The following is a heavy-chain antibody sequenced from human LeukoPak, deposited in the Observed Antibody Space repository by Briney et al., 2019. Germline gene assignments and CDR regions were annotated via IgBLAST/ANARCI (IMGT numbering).Heavy chain of an antibody. D-gene: IGHD3-16*02. CDR2: IYPGDSDT. CDR3: ARSHYDYVWGSYRTYYFDY. CDR1: GYSFTSYW. V-gene: IGHV5-51*01. Sequence: GESLKISCKGSGYSFTSYWIGWVRQMPGKGLEWMGIIYPGDSDTRYSPSFQGQVTISADKSISTAYLQWSSLKASDTAMYYCARSHYDYVWGSYRTYYFDYWGQGTLVTVSS. J-gene: IGHJ4*02.